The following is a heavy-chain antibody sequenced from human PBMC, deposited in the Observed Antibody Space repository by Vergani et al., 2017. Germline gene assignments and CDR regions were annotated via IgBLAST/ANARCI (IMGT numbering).Heavy chain of an antibody. V-gene: IGHV4-30-4*08. CDR3: ARDRGSGGYYDFDD. CDR1: GGSISSGYYY. D-gene: IGHD1-26*01. CDR2: IYYSGST. J-gene: IGHJ4*02. Sequence: QVQLQESGPGLVKPSQTLSLTCTVSGGSISSGYYYWSWIRQPPGKGLEWIGYIYYSGSTYYNPSLKSRVTISVDTSKNQFSRKLGSVTAADTAVYYCARDRGSGGYYDFDDWGQGTLVTVSS.